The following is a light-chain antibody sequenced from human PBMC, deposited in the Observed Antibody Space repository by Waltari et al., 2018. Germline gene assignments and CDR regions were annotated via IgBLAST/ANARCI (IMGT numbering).Light chain of an antibody. CDR3: QQYNSWPLT. CDR1: QSVSNN. J-gene: IGKJ4*01. Sequence: EIVMTQSPATLSVYPGERATLSCRASQSVSNNLAWFQHKPGQAPRLLIYVASTRAAGIPARFSGSGSGADFTLTSSSLQSEDFALYYCQQYNSWPLTFGGGTKVEIK. V-gene: IGKV3-15*01. CDR2: VAS.